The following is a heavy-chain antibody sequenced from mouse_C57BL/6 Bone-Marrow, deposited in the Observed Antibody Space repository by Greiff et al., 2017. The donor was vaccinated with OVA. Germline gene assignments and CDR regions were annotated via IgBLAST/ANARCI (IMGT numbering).Heavy chain of an antibody. Sequence: QLQESGAELARPGASVTMSCKASGYTFTSYTMHWVKQRPGQGLEWIGYINPSSGYTKYNQKFKDKATLTADKSSSTAYMQLSSLTSEDSAVYYCARSTVVAKYFDVWGTGTTVTVSS. D-gene: IGHD1-1*01. V-gene: IGHV1-4*01. CDR1: GYTFTSYT. CDR2: INPSSGYT. J-gene: IGHJ1*03. CDR3: ARSTVVAKYFDV.